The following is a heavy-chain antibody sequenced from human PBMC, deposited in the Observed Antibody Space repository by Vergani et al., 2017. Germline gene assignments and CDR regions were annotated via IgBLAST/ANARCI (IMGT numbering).Heavy chain of an antibody. CDR1: GGTFSSYA. CDR3: ARDTDQVYSSSYFDY. D-gene: IGHD6-13*01. Sequence: QVQLVQSGAEVKKPGSSVKVSCKASGGTFSSYAISWVRQAPGQGLEWMGRIIPILGIANYAQKFQGRVTITADKSTSTAYMELSSLRSEDTAVYYCARDTDQVYSSSYFDYWGQGTLVTVSS. V-gene: IGHV1-69*04. CDR2: IIPILGIA. J-gene: IGHJ4*02.